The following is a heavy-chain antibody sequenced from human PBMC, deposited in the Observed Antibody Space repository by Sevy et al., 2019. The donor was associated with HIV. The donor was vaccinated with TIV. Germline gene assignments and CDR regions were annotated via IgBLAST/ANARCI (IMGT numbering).Heavy chain of an antibody. J-gene: IGHJ4*02. Sequence: GGSLRLSCAASGFTFSSYGMHWVRQAPGKGLEWVAFIRYDGSNKYYADSVKGRFTISRDNSKNTLYLQMNSLRAEDTAVYYCATYRAGGWYQTNFDYWGQGTLVTVSS. V-gene: IGHV3-30*02. CDR3: ATYRAGGWYQTNFDY. CDR1: GFTFSSYG. D-gene: IGHD6-19*01. CDR2: IRYDGSNK.